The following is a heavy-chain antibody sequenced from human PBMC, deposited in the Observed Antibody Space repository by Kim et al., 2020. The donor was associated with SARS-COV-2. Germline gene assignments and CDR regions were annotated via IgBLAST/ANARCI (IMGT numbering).Heavy chain of an antibody. V-gene: IGHV4-38-2*02. CDR2: IFPSGNT. CDR1: GYSISSGYY. CDR3: ARAAAY. Sequence: SETLSLICTVSGYSISSGYYWGWIRQPPGKGLEWVGSIFPSGNTHYNPSLKSRLSISLDTSKNQFSLRLNSVTAADTGVYYCARAAAYWGQGTLVTVSS. J-gene: IGHJ4*02. D-gene: IGHD6-25*01.